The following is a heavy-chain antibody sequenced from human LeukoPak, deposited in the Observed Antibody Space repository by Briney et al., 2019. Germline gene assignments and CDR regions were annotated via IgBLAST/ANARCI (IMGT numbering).Heavy chain of an antibody. V-gene: IGHV3-23*01. J-gene: IGHJ6*03. Sequence: GGSLRLSCAASGFTFSSYGMSWVCQAPGKGLEWVSAISGSGGSTYYADSVKGRFTISRDNSKNTLYLQMNSLRAEDTAVYYCAKDSIYSYGNPYYYYYYMDVWGKGTTVTISS. CDR2: ISGSGGST. D-gene: IGHD5-18*01. CDR3: AKDSIYSYGNPYYYYYYMDV. CDR1: GFTFSSYG.